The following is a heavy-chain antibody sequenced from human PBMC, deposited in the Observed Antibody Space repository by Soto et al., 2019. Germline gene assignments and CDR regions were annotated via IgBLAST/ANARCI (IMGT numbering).Heavy chain of an antibody. CDR2: ISDDGSDK. CDR3: ARDALRRPSNWFDP. V-gene: IGHV3-30-3*01. J-gene: IGHJ5*02. D-gene: IGHD4-17*01. Sequence: QVQLVESGGGVVQPGRSLRLSCVASGFTFSTYAVHWVRQAPGKGLEWVTVISDDGSDKHYTDSVKGRFTISRDNSKNTLYLQMNSLRAEDTAVYYCARDALRRPSNWFDPWGQGTLVTVSS. CDR1: GFTFSTYA.